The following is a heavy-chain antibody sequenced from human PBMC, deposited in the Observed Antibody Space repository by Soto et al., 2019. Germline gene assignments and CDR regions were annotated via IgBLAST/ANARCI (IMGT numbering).Heavy chain of an antibody. Sequence: SETLSLTCTVSGGSIRVQSYYWTWIRQTPGKGLEWIGEINHSGSTNYNPSLKSRVTISVDTSKNQFSLKLSSVTAADTAVYYCARGHGSGSYYNEFLDYWGQGTLVTVSS. CDR3: ARGHGSGSYYNEFLDY. CDR1: GGSIRVQSYY. J-gene: IGHJ4*02. V-gene: IGHV4-34*01. CDR2: INHSGST. D-gene: IGHD3-10*01.